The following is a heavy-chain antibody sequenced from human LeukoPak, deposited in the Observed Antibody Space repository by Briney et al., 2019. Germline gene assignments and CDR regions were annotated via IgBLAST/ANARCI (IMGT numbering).Heavy chain of an antibody. V-gene: IGHV3-21*01. Sequence: AGGSLRLSCAASGFTFSSYSMNWVRQAPGTGLEWVSSISSSSSYIYYADSVKGRFTISRDNAKNSLYLQMNSLRAEDTAVYYCARMAGTANFDYWGQGTLVTVSS. CDR1: GFTFSSYS. CDR2: ISSSSSYI. D-gene: IGHD6-19*01. CDR3: ARMAGTANFDY. J-gene: IGHJ4*02.